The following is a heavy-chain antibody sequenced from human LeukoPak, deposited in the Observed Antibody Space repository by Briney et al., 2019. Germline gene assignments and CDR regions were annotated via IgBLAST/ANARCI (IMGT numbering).Heavy chain of an antibody. CDR2: INPNSGGT. CDR3: AREGATLPGAFDI. CDR1: GYTFTGYY. V-gene: IGHV1-2*06. Sequence: ASVKVSCKASGYTFTGYYMHWVRQAPGQGLEWMGRINPNSGGTNYAQKFQGRVTMTRDTSISTAYMELSRLRSDDTAVYYCAREGATLPGAFDIWGQGTMVTVSS. D-gene: IGHD2-2*01. J-gene: IGHJ3*02.